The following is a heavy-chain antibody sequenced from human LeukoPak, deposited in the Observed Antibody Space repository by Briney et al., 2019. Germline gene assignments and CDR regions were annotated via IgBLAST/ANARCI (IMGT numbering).Heavy chain of an antibody. CDR1: GFTFSSYG. CDR3: AAREVDSSRVSLDN. D-gene: IGHD6-13*01. V-gene: IGHV3-21*01. CDR2: ISSSSSYI. Sequence: PGGSLRLSCAASGFTFSSYGMHWVRQAPGKGLEWVSSISSSSSYIYYADSVKGRFTISRDNSKNTLYLQMDSLSAEDTAVYYCAAREVDSSRVSLDNWGQGTLVTVSS. J-gene: IGHJ4*02.